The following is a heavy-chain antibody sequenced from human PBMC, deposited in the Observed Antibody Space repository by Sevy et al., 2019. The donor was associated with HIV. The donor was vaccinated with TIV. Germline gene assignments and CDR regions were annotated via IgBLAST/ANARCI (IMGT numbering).Heavy chain of an antibody. V-gene: IGHV1-8*01. D-gene: IGHD6-13*01. CDR3: ARCIAGGVDY. Sequence: ASVKVSCKASGYTFTALDINWVRQATGQGIEGMGWMNPNTGQTDYSQRFQGRVTMTRDTPITTAFMVLHSLRSDDTSIYYCARCIAGGVDYWGQGTQVTVSS. J-gene: IGHJ4*02. CDR2: MNPNTGQT. CDR1: GYTFTALD.